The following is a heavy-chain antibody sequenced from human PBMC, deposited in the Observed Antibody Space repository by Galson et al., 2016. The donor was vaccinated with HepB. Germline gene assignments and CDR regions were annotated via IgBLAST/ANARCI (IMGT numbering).Heavy chain of an antibody. D-gene: IGHD3-22*01. CDR1: GASITSGDYY. CDR3: SRASSGYPTMRPIDY. CDR2: VHHSGLI. Sequence: TLSLSCTVSGASITSGDYYWRWIRQPPGKGLEWIGYVHHSGLIYYNPSLKTRISIVRNTSKNQFSLKVRSVTAADTAVYYCSRASSGYPTMRPIDYWGQGTLVTVSS. J-gene: IGHJ4*02. V-gene: IGHV4-30-4*01.